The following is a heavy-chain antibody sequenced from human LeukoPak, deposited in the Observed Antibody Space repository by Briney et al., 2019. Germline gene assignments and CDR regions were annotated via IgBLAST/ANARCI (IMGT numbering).Heavy chain of an antibody. CDR1: RDSLSNNKVA. Sequence: SQTLSLTCALSRDSLSNNKVAWKWSTHSPSRGLEWLGRTYYRSKWNTDYAVSVKSRITINSDTSKNQFSLQLNSVTPEDTAVYYCARGCYSSFDYWDQGTLVTVSS. CDR3: ARGCYSSFDY. D-gene: IGHD5-18*01. CDR2: TYYRSKWNT. J-gene: IGHJ4*02. V-gene: IGHV6-1*01.